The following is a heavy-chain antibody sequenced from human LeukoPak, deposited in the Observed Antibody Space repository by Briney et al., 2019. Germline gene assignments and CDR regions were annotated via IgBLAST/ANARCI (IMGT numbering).Heavy chain of an antibody. CDR3: ASLSYFDSWSGFDY. D-gene: IGHD3-3*01. V-gene: IGHV5-51*01. CDR2: IYPADSDT. CDR1: GYIFSNYW. J-gene: IGHJ4*02. Sequence: GESLKVSCKGSGYIFSNYWIGWVRQMPGKGLEWMGIIYPADSDTKYSPSFQGQVTISADKSINTAYLQWSSLKASDTAMYYCASLSYFDSWSGFDYWGQGTLVTVSS.